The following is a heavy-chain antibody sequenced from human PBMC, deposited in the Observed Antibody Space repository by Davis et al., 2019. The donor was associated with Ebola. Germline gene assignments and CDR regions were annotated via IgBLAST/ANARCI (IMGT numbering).Heavy chain of an antibody. Sequence: PGGSLRLSCAASGFTFSSYEMNWVRQAPGKGLEWVSYISSSGSTIYYADSVKGRFTISRDNAKNSLYLQMNSLRAEDTAVYYCARGASHFYSGYPDYWGQGTLVTVSS. CDR1: GFTFSSYE. D-gene: IGHD3-3*02. CDR3: ARGASHFYSGYPDY. CDR2: ISSSGSTI. V-gene: IGHV3-48*03. J-gene: IGHJ4*02.